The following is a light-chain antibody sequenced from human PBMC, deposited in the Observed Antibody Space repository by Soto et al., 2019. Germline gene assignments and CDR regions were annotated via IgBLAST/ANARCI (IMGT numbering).Light chain of an antibody. J-gene: IGKJ5*01. CDR2: DAS. V-gene: IGKV3-11*01. CDR3: QQRSNSPRT. CDR1: QSVSSY. Sequence: EIVLTQSPATLSLSPGERTTLSCRASQSVSSYLAWYQQKPDQAPRLLIYDASNRATGIPARFSGSWSGTDFTVTISSLEPEDFAVYFCQQRSNSPRTFGQGTRLEIK.